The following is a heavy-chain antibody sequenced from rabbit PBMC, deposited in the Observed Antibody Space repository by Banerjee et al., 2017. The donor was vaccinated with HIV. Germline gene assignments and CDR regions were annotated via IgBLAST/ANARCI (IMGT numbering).Heavy chain of an antibody. D-gene: IGHD1-1*01. CDR2: IYAGSSGSA. J-gene: IGHJ4*01. V-gene: IGHV1S45*01. CDR1: GFDFSSNA. Sequence: LTCKASGFDFSSNAICWVRQAPGKGLEWIGTIYAGSSGSAYYASWVNGRFTISKTSSTTVTLQMTSLTAADTATYFCARAGDDNSSDYWIRIWDLWGQGTLVTVS. CDR3: ARAGDDNSSDYWIRIWDL.